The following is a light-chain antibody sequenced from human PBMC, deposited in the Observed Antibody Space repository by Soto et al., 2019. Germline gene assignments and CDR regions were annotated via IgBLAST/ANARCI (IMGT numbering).Light chain of an antibody. CDR2: EVS. J-gene: IGLJ2*01. CDR1: SSAVGSYNL. Sequence: ALTQPASVSGSPGQSITISCTGTSSAVGSYNLVSWYQQHPGKAPKLMIYEVSKRPSGVSNRFSGSKSGNTASLTISGLQAEDEADYYCCSYAGSSTSLVVFGGGTKLTVL. CDR3: CSYAGSSTSLVV. V-gene: IGLV2-23*02.